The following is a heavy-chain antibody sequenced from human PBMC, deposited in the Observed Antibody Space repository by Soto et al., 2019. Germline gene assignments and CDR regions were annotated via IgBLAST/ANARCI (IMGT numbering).Heavy chain of an antibody. V-gene: IGHV3-15*01. D-gene: IGHD3-10*01. Sequence: GGSLRLSCAASGFTFSNAWMSWVRQAPGKGLEWVGRIKSKTDGGTTDYAAPVKCRFTISRDDSKNTLYLQMNSLKTEDTAVYYCTTDLWFGELDAFDIWGQGTMVTVSS. CDR3: TTDLWFGELDAFDI. CDR1: GFTFSNAW. CDR2: IKSKTDGGTT. J-gene: IGHJ3*02.